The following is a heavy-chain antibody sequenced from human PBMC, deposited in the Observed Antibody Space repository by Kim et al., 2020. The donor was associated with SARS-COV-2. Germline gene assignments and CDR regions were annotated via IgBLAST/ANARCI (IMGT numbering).Heavy chain of an antibody. CDR3: ARVYSSSSGGYYFDY. J-gene: IGHJ4*02. Sequence: GGSLRLSCAASGFTFSSYAMHWVRQAPGKGLEYVSAISSNGGSTYYANSVKGRFTISRDNSKNTLYLQMGSLRAEDMAVYYCARVYSSSSGGYYFDYWGQGTLVTVSS. CDR2: ISSNGGST. D-gene: IGHD6-6*01. V-gene: IGHV3-64*01. CDR1: GFTFSSYA.